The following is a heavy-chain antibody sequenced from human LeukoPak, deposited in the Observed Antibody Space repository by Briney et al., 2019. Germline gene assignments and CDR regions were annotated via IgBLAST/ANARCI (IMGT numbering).Heavy chain of an antibody. D-gene: IGHD5-18*01. J-gene: IGHJ4*02. Sequence: GGSLRLSCAASGFTFSSYAMSWVRQAPGKGLEWVSAISGSGGSTYYADSVKGRFTISRDNSKNTLYLQMNSLRAEDTAVYYCAKGTEKLEGYSYDYAIAYWGQGTLVTVSS. CDR3: AKGTEKLEGYSYDYAIAY. CDR2: ISGSGGST. V-gene: IGHV3-23*01. CDR1: GFTFSSYA.